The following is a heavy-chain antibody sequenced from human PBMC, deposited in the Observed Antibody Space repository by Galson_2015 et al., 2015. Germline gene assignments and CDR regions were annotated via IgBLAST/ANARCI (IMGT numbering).Heavy chain of an antibody. CDR2: ISYDGGNK. V-gene: IGHV3-30*01. J-gene: IGHJ4*02. Sequence: SLRLSCAASGFTFISYAMHWVRQAPGKGLEWVAVISYDGGNKHYAASVDGRFTISIYNYKNTLYLQMNSLRAEDTAVYYCARSHSSGWSHFDYSGPGTLVTVSS. CDR1: GFTFISYA. CDR3: ARSHSSGWSHFDY. D-gene: IGHD6-19*01.